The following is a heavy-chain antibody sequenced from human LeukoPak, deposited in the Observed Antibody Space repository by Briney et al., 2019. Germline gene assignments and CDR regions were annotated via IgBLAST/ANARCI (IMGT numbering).Heavy chain of an antibody. D-gene: IGHD3-22*01. CDR3: ARDDRSGYYYFDY. CDR1: GFTFSSYS. V-gene: IGHV3-21*01. Sequence: GGSLRLSCAASGFTFSSYSMNWVRQAPGKGLEWVSSISSSSSYIYYADSVKGRFTISRDNAKNSLYLQMNSLRAEDTAVYYCARDDRSGYYYFDYWGQGTLVTVSS. J-gene: IGHJ4*02. CDR2: ISSSSSYI.